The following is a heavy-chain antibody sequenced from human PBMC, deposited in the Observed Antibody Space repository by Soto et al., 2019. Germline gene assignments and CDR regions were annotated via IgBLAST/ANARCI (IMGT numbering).Heavy chain of an antibody. CDR2: IYYSGST. CDR3: ARAERIMGSTWWFDP. Sequence: SDALSLTCTDSGGSVSSGSYDRSWIRQPPGKGLEWIGYIYYSGSTNYTPSLKGRVTISVDTSKSQFSLKLSSVTAADPAVYYCARAERIMGSTWWFDPWGRGTLVTVSS. V-gene: IGHV4-61*01. CDR1: GGSVSSGSYD. J-gene: IGHJ5*02. D-gene: IGHD1-26*01.